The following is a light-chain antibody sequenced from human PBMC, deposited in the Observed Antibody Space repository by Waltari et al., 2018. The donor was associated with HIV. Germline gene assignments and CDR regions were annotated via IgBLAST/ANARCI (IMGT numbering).Light chain of an antibody. CDR2: RDT. V-gene: IGLV3-25*03. Sequence: SYESTQPPSLSVSPGQTAGITCSGDVLSRQDSYWYRQKPGQAPVMVMYRDTERPSGIPGRFSGSKSGTTVTLTIGGVQAEDEADYYCQSGDNSGPHVVFGGGTTLTVL. J-gene: IGLJ2*01. CDR1: VLSRQD. CDR3: QSGDNSGPHVV.